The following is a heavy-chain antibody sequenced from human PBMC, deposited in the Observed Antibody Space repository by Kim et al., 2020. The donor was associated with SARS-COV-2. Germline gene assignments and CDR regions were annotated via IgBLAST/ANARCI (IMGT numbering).Heavy chain of an antibody. D-gene: IGHD4-17*01. CDR3: ARHDGVYGGNFFDY. CDR1: GGSISSSSYY. V-gene: IGHV4-39*01. J-gene: IGHJ4*02. Sequence: SETLSLTCTVSGGSISSSSYYWGWIRQPPGKRLERIGTIYYSGSTYYNPSLKSRVTISVDTSKNQFSLKLSSVTAADTAVYYCARHDGVYGGNFFDYWGQGTLVTVSS. CDR2: IYYSGST.